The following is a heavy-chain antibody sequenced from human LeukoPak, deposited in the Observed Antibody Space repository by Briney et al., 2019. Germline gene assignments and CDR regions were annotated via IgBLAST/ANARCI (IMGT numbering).Heavy chain of an antibody. V-gene: IGHV1-18*01. CDR3: AREYSSSWRDAFDI. D-gene: IGHD6-13*01. CDR1: GYTFTSYG. J-gene: IGHJ3*02. Sequence: ASVKVSCKASGYTFTSYGISWVRQAPGQGLEWMGWISAYNGNTNYAQKLQGRVTMTTDTSTSTAYMELRSLRSDDTAVYCCAREYSSSWRDAFDIWGQGTMVTVSS. CDR2: ISAYNGNT.